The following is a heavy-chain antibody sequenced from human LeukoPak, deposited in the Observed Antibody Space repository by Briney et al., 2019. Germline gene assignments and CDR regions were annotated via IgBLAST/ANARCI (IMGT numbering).Heavy chain of an antibody. J-gene: IGHJ4*02. D-gene: IGHD6-13*01. CDR2: ISGSGGST. CDR3: ARGVEIYSSSWRPVGGFDY. V-gene: IGHV3-23*01. Sequence: GGSLRLSCAASGFTFSSYAMSWVRQAPGKGLEWVSAISGSGGSTYYADSVKGRFTISRDNAKNSLYLQMNSLRAEDTAVYYCARGVEIYSSSWRPVGGFDYWGQGTRVTVSS. CDR1: GFTFSSYA.